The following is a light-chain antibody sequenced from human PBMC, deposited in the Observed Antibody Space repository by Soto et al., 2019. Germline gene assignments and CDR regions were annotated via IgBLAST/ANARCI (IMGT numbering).Light chain of an antibody. V-gene: IGLV2-14*01. J-gene: IGLJ1*01. CDR3: SSSTSSTTLDV. CDR1: SSDVGGYNY. CDR2: EVS. Sequence: QSVLTQPASVSGSPGQSITISCTGTSSDVGGYNYVSWYQQHPDKAPKLMIFEVSNRPSGVSNRFSGSKSGNTASLTISGLQAEDEADYYCSSSTSSTTLDVFGTGTKLTVL.